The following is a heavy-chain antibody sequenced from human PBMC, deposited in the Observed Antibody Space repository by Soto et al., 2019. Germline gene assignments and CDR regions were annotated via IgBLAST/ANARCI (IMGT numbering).Heavy chain of an antibody. D-gene: IGHD3-22*01. CDR1: GFTFSSYG. V-gene: IGHV3-33*01. CDR2: IWYDGSNQ. Sequence: GGSLRLSCAASGFTFSSYGMHWVRQAPGKGLEWVAVIWYDGSNQYYADSVKGRFTISRDNSKNTLYLQMNSLRAEDTAVYYCERVEGYYLNYCYYGMDVWGQGTTVNVSS. J-gene: IGHJ6*02. CDR3: ERVEGYYLNYCYYGMDV.